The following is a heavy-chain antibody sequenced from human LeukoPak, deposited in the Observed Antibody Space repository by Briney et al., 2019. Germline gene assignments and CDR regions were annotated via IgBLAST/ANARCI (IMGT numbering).Heavy chain of an antibody. CDR2: ISYDGSNK. V-gene: IGHV3-30*04. Sequence: PGGSLRLSCAASGFTFSSYAMHWVRQAPGKGLEWVAVISYDGSNKYYADSVKGRFTNSRDNFKNTLYLQMNSLRAEDTAVYYCARERIAVAGGFDYWGQGTLVTVSS. CDR1: GFTFSSYA. D-gene: IGHD6-19*01. J-gene: IGHJ4*02. CDR3: ARERIAVAGGFDY.